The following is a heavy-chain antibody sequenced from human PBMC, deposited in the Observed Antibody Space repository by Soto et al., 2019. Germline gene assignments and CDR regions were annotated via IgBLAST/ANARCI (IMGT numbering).Heavy chain of an antibody. CDR2: INHSGST. Sequence: SETLSLTCAVYGGSFSGYYWSWIRQPPGKGLEWIGEINHSGSTNYNPSLKSRVTISVDTSKNQFSLKLSSVTAADTAVYYCARGVLNIVVVPAAIDYFDYWGQGTLVTVSS. CDR3: ARGVLNIVVVPAAIDYFDY. J-gene: IGHJ4*02. CDR1: GGSFSGYY. D-gene: IGHD2-2*01. V-gene: IGHV4-34*01.